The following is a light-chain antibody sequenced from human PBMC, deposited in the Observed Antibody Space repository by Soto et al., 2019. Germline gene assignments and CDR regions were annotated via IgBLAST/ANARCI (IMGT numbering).Light chain of an antibody. CDR1: SSDVGGYNY. CDR3: SSYAGGSNV. J-gene: IGLJ1*01. Sequence: QSVLTQPPSASGSPGQSVAISCTGTSSDVGGYNYVSWYQQHPGKAPKLMIYEVNKRPSGVPDRFSGSKSGNTASLTVSGLQAEDEDDYYCSSYAGGSNVFGTGTKVTVL. CDR2: EVN. V-gene: IGLV2-8*01.